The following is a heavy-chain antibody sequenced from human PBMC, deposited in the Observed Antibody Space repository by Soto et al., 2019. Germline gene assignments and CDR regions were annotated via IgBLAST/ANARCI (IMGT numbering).Heavy chain of an antibody. Sequence: QVHLVQSGAEVKKPGASVKVSCKGSGYGFTTYGITWVRQAPGQGLEWMAWISAHNGNTNYAQKLQGRVTVTRDTSTSPAYMELRSLRSDDTAVYYCARGRYGDYWGKGALVTVSS. CDR3: ARGRYGDY. CDR2: ISAHNGNT. V-gene: IGHV1-18*01. J-gene: IGHJ4*02. D-gene: IGHD1-1*01. CDR1: GYGFTTYG.